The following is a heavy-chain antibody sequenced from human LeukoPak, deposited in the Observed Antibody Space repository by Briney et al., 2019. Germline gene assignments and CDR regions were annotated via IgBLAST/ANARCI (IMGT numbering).Heavy chain of an antibody. CDR3: ARVAYNSGWNIGH. V-gene: IGHV3-7*04. Sequence: GGSLRLSCAASGFTFSAFWMTWVRQAPGKGLEWVANIKQDGSEIYYADSVRGRFTISRDNAKYSLYLQMNSLRAEDSALYYCARVAYNSGWNIGHWGQGTLVTVSS. CDR2: IKQDGSEI. D-gene: IGHD5-12*01. J-gene: IGHJ4*02. CDR1: GFTFSAFW.